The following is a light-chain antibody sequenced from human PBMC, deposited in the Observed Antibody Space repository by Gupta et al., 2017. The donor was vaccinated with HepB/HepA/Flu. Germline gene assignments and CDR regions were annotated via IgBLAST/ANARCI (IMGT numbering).Light chain of an antibody. J-gene: IGLJ3*02. CDR1: TGAVTSGHY. CDR3: WLSYSGARRWV. Sequence: QAVVTQEPSLTVSPGGTVTLTCGSSTGAVTSGHYPYWFQQKPGQAPRTLIYDTSNKHSWTPARFSGSLLGGKAALTLSGAQPEDEAEYYCWLSYSGARRWVFGGGTKLTVL. CDR2: DTS. V-gene: IGLV7-46*01.